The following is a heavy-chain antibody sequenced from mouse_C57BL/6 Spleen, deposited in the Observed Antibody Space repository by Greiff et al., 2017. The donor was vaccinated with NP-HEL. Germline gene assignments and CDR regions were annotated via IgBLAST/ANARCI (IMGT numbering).Heavy chain of an antibody. CDR2: INPSNGGT. CDR3: AGGLRGDYAMDY. Sequence: QVQLQQPGTELVKPGASVKLSCKASGYTFTSYWMHWVKQRPGQGLEWIGNINPSNGGTNYNEKFKSKATLTVDNSSSTAYMQLSSLTSEDSAVYYCAGGLRGDYAMDYWGQGTSVTVSS. V-gene: IGHV1-53*01. D-gene: IGHD2-2*01. J-gene: IGHJ4*01. CDR1: GYTFTSYW.